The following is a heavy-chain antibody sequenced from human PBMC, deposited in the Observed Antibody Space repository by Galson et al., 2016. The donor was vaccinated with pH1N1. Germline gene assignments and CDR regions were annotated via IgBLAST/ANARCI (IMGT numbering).Heavy chain of an antibody. V-gene: IGHV1-69*02. CDR2: MIPILGLS. D-gene: IGHD5-18*01. Sequence: SVKVSCKASGGTFTSYTITWVRQAPGQGLEWMGRMIPILGLSNYAQKFQGRVTITADKSRRTAYMELSSLKSEDTAVYFCARARGHAAMDPFDFWGQGTLVTVSS. CDR1: GGTFTSYT. CDR3: ARARGHAAMDPFDF. J-gene: IGHJ4*02.